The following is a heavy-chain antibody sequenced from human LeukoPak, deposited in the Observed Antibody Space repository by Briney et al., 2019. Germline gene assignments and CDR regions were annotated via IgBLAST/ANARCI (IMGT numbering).Heavy chain of an antibody. D-gene: IGHD3-10*02. V-gene: IGHV3-53*01. CDR1: GFTVSSNS. J-gene: IGHJ6*04. Sequence: GSLRLSCAASGFTVSSNSMSWVRQAPGKGLEWVSFIYSDNTHYSDSVKGRFTISRDNAKNSLYLQMNSLRAEDTAVYYCAELGITMIGGVWGKGTTVTISS. CDR3: AELGITMIGGV. CDR2: IYSDNT.